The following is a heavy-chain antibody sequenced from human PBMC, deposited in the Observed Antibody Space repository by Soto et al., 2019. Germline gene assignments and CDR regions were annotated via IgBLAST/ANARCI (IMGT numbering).Heavy chain of an antibody. V-gene: IGHV4-4*02. CDR2: IYHSGST. CDR1: SGSISSSNW. CDR3: ARVEYSSSSDFDY. D-gene: IGHD6-6*01. Sequence: SETLSLTCAVSSGSISSSNWWSWVRQPPGKGLEWIGEIYHSGSTNYNPSLKSRVTISVDKSKNQFSLQLNSVTPEDTAVYYCARVEYSSSSDFDYWGQGTLVTVSS. J-gene: IGHJ4*02.